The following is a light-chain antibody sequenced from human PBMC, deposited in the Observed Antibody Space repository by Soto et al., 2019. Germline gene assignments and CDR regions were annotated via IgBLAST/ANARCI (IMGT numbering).Light chain of an antibody. V-gene: IGKV3-20*01. CDR2: GAS. CDR1: QSVSSN. Sequence: EILMTQSRATLSVWRGERSTLSCGSSQSVSSNLAWYQQKPGQAPRLLIYGASSRGTGIPDRFSASGSGTDFTLTISRLEPEDFAVYYCQQYGSSPITFGQGTRLEIK. CDR3: QQYGSSPIT. J-gene: IGKJ5*01.